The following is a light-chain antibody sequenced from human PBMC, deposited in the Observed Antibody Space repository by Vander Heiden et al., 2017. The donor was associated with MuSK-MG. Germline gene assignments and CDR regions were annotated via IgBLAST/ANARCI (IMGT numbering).Light chain of an antibody. CDR2: NTN. J-gene: IGLJ2*01. CDR3: MLYLGSGFDV. CDR1: SGSVSTGYF. Sequence: QTVVTQETSFSVSPGGTVTLTCGLTSGSVSTGYFPSWYQHTPGQTPRTLISNTNIRSSGVPDRFSGSILGDKAALTITGARPEDESNYYCMLYLGSGFDVFGGGTRVTVL. V-gene: IGLV8-61*01.